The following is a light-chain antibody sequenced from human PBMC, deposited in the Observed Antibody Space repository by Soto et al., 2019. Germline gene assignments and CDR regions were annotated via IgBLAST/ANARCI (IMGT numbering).Light chain of an antibody. CDR1: KEIRNV. Sequence: ASQMTQSPSTLSASVEEKVAIFYRESKEIRNVLGWFQQKPGKAPKLLIFSASFLQSGVPSRFRGSGSSTDFTLTTTSLQPEDFATCYCLQDYTYPRTFGQGPKVDLK. CDR2: SAS. J-gene: IGKJ1*01. V-gene: IGKV1-6*01. CDR3: LQDYTYPRT.